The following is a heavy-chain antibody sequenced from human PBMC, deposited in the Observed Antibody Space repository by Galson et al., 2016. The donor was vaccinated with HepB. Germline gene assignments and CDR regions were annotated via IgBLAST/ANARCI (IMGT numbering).Heavy chain of an antibody. CDR1: GFTFNAHW. CDR2: ISYDGSNK. V-gene: IGHV3-30-3*01. J-gene: IGHJ3*01. Sequence: SLRLSCAASGFTFNAHWMNWVRQAPGKGLEWVAAISYDGSNKFYLNSATGRFTISRDNSKNTEYLQMNSLTTEDTAIYYCARTRDFWSGHDDAFDVWGQGTMVGVSS. D-gene: IGHD3-3*01. CDR3: ARTRDFWSGHDDAFDV.